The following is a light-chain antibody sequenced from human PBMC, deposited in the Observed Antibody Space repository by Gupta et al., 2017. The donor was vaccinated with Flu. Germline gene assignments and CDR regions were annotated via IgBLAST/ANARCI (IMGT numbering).Light chain of an antibody. J-gene: IGKJ1*01. CDR3: QQYNNWPVT. CDR1: QSVGGN. Sequence: EIVMTQSPATLSVSPGERATLSCRTSQSVGGNLAWDQQRPGQAPRLLIYGTSTRATGIPARFSGSASGTDFTLTISSLQSEDLAIYYCQQYNNWPVTFGQGTKVDIK. V-gene: IGKV3-15*01. CDR2: GTS.